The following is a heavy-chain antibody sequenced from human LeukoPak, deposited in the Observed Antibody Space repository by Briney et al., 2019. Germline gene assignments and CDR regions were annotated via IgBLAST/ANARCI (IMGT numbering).Heavy chain of an antibody. D-gene: IGHD2-15*01. CDR3: ASYCSGGSCYKNLYY. CDR1: GGSFSGYY. V-gene: IGHV4-34*01. Sequence: SETLSLTCAVYGGSFSGYYWSWIRQPPGKGLEWIGEINHSGSTNYNPSLKSRVTISVDTSKNQFSLKLSSVTAADTAVYYCASYCSGGSCYKNLYYWGQGTLVTVSS. J-gene: IGHJ4*02. CDR2: INHSGST.